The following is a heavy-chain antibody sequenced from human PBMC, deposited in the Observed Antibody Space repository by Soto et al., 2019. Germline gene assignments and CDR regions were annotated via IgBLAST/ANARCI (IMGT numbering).Heavy chain of an antibody. CDR3: ARATKTYYDFWSGPTTYYYNMDV. J-gene: IGHJ6*02. V-gene: IGHV4-30-4*08. CDR2: IYYSGST. Sequence: PSETLSLTCTVSGGPISNYYWSWIRQHPGKGLEWIGYIYYSGSTYYNPSLKSRVTISVDTSKNQFSLKLSSVTAADTAVYYCARATKTYYDFWSGPTTYYYNMDVWGQGTTVTVSS. CDR1: GGPISNYY. D-gene: IGHD3-3*01.